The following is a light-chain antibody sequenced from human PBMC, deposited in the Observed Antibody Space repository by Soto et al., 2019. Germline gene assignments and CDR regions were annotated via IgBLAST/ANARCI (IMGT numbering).Light chain of an antibody. CDR1: NIGSKS. CDR2: DNS. V-gene: IGLV3-21*02. CDR3: QVWDTSTDHWV. J-gene: IGLJ3*02. Sequence: SYDLTQPPSVSVAPGQTARITCGGNNIGSKSVHWYQQKPGQAPVLVVYDNSDRPSGIPERFSGSKSGNTAILTITRVEAGDEADHYCQVWDTSTDHWVFGGGTQLTVL.